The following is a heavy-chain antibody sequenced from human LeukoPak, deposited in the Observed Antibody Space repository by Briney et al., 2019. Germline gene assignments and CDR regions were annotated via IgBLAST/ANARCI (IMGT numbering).Heavy chain of an antibody. CDR3: ARHRTVTEPIDY. J-gene: IGHJ4*02. V-gene: IGHV4-39*01. CDR1: GGSISSSSYY. CDR2: IYYSGST. Sequence: SETLSLTCTVSGGSISSSSYYWGWIRQPPGKGLEWIGSIYYSGSTYYNPSLKSRVTISVDTSKNQFSLKLSSVTAADTAVYYCARHRTVTEPIDYWGQGTLVTVSS. D-gene: IGHD4-11*01.